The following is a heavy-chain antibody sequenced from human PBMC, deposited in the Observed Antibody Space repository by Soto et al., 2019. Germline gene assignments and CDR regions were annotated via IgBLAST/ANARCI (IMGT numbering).Heavy chain of an antibody. CDR1: GFTFGSYA. Sequence: TSGSLRLSCQASGFTFGSYAMSWVRQAPGKGLEWVALVQSNHVTYYADSVRGRFTVSRDNSKNTVSLQMDSLRVEDTALYYCAKWLRGGSYYCDFWGQGAKVTVSS. J-gene: IGHJ4*02. CDR2: VQSNHVT. D-gene: IGHD3-10*01. V-gene: IGHV3-23*03. CDR3: AKWLRGGSYYCDF.